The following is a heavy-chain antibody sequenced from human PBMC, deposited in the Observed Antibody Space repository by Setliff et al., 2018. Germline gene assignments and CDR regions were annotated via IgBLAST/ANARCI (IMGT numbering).Heavy chain of an antibody. CDR1: GGTFNSYG. V-gene: IGHV1-69*05. J-gene: IGHJ6*03. D-gene: IGHD5-18*01. CDR3: AREGVDTRSSTDYRYYMDV. CDR2: TIPIFGST. Sequence: GASVKVSCKASGGTFNSYGISWVRQAPGQGLEWMGGTIPIFGSTNYAQKFQDRVTIITDESTSTAYMELRSLRTEDTAVYYCAREGVDTRSSTDYRYYMDVWGKGTTVTVSS.